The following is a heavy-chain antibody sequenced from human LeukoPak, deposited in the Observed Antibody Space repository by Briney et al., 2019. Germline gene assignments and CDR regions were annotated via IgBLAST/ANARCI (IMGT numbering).Heavy chain of an antibody. V-gene: IGHV1-2*02. CDR1: GYTFTDYY. J-gene: IGHJ4*02. CDR3: ARWIDSGSYPTYFDY. Sequence: ASVKVSCKASGYTFTDYYLHWVRQAPGQGLEWVGWINPTSGDTNYQGRVTMTRDTSISTAYMDLSRLRFDDTAVYYCARWIDSGSYPTYFDYWGQGTLVTVSS. D-gene: IGHD1-26*01. CDR2: INPTSGDT.